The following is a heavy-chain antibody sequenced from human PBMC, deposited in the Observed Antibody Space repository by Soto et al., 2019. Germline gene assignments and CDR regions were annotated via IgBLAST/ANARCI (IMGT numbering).Heavy chain of an antibody. CDR3: ARAVTQGAFDI. CDR1: GGTFSSYA. Sequence: QVQLVQSGAEVKKPGSSVKVSCKASGGTFSSYAISWVRQAPGQGLEWMGGIIPIFGTASYAQKFQGRVTITADESTSTAYMELSSLRSDDTAVYYCARAVTQGAFDIWGQGTMVTVSS. V-gene: IGHV1-69*01. J-gene: IGHJ3*02. CDR2: IIPIFGTA.